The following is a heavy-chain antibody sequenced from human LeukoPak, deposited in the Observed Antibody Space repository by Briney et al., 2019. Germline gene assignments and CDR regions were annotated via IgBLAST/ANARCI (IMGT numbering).Heavy chain of an antibody. CDR2: IGGSGDKT. CDR1: GITFNTYS. D-gene: IGHD6-19*01. Sequence: SGGSLRLSCAASGITFNTYSMSWVRQAPGKGLEWVSTIGGSGDKTFYADSVKGRFTISRDNSKNMLHLQMSSLTGEDTALYYCVRRGDASSGWGDHDYWGQGALVTVSS. V-gene: IGHV3-23*01. J-gene: IGHJ4*02. CDR3: VRRGDASSGWGDHDY.